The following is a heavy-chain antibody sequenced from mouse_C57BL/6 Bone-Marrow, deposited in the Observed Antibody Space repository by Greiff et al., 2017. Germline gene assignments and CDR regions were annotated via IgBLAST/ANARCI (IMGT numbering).Heavy chain of an antibody. V-gene: IGHV1-55*01. CDR2: IYPGSGST. J-gene: IGHJ1*03. D-gene: IGHD2-10*01. Sequence: QVQLQQPGAELVKPGASVKMSCKASGYTFTSYWITWVKQRPGQGLEWIGDIYPGSGSTTYNEQFQSKATLTVDTSSSTAYMQLSILTSEDSAVYDCATTYYLWYFDVWGTGTTVTVSS. CDR1: GYTFTSYW. CDR3: ATTYYLWYFDV.